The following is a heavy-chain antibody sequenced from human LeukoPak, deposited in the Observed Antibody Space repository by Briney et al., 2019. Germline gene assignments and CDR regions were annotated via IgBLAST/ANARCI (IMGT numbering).Heavy chain of an antibody. CDR1: GGSISSGSYY. D-gene: IGHD3-3*01. CDR2: IHTSGST. Sequence: PSETLSLTCTVSGGSISSGSYYWSWIRQPAGKGLEWIGRIHTSGSTNYNPSLKSRVTISVDTSKNQFSLKLSSVTAADTAVYYCARAVIGDTIFGVVRDDAFDIWGQGTMVTVSS. CDR3: ARAVIGDTIFGVVRDDAFDI. J-gene: IGHJ3*02. V-gene: IGHV4-61*02.